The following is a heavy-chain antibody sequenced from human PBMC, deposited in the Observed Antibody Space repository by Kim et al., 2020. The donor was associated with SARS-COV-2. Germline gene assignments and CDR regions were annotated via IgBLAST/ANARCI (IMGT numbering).Heavy chain of an antibody. CDR3: AEGGPDGGYSSSWSEHYFDY. D-gene: IGHD6-13*01. Sequence: GGSLRLSCAASGFTFSSYAMSWVRQAPGKGLEWVSAISGSGGSTYYADSVKGRFTISRDNSKNTLYLQMNSLRAEDTAVYYCAEGGPDGGYSSSWSEHYFDYWGQGTLVTVSS. CDR1: GFTFSSYA. J-gene: IGHJ4*02. CDR2: ISGSGGST. V-gene: IGHV3-23*01.